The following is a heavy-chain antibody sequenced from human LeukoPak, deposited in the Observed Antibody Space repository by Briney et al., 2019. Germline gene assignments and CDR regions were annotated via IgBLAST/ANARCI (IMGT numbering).Heavy chain of an antibody. Sequence: GGSLRLSCAASGFTFSSYEMNWVRQGPGKGLEWISYITTTDTTKYYTDSVKGRFTISRDNAKNSLYLQMHSLRAEDTAVYYCAGGGFVFDIWGQGTVVTVSS. J-gene: IGHJ3*02. CDR2: ITTTDTTK. V-gene: IGHV3-48*03. CDR3: AGGGFVFDI. CDR1: GFTFSSYE. D-gene: IGHD3-10*01.